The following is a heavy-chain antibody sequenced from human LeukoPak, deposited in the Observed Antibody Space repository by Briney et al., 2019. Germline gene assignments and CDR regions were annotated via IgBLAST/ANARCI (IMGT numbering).Heavy chain of an antibody. CDR2: VSYDGSNK. CDR1: GFTFSSFA. D-gene: IGHD6-13*01. CDR3: AEGGPYSSSWYGALYY. Sequence: PGGSLRLSCAASGFTFSSFAMHWVRQAPGKGLEWVAVVSYDGSNKYYADSVRGRFTISRDNSKNTLYLHMNSLTGEDTAVYYCAEGGPYSSSWYGALYYWGQGTLVIVSS. J-gene: IGHJ4*02. V-gene: IGHV3-30*03.